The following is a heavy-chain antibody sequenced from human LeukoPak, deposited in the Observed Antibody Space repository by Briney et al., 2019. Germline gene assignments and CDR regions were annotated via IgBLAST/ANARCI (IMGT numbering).Heavy chain of an antibody. Sequence: PSETMSLTCSVSGGSISRYYWSWIRQPPGKGLEWIGDIYHNASTNYNPSLKSRVTISVDTSKNQFSLKLSSVTAAGTAVYYCARHPRDGYNSPYFYYGVAVWGHGTTVTVSS. CDR2: IYHNAST. D-gene: IGHD5-24*01. CDR1: GGSISRYY. CDR3: ARHPRDGYNSPYFYYGVAV. V-gene: IGHV4-59*08. J-gene: IGHJ6*02.